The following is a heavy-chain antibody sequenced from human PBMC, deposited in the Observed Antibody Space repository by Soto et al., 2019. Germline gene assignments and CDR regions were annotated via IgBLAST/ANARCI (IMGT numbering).Heavy chain of an antibody. CDR3: ARVLGYCSSTSCSEAFDI. Sequence: ASVKVSCKASGYTFTSYDINWVRQATGQGLEWMGWMNPNSGDTGYAQKFQGRVTMTRNTSISTAYMELSSLRSEDTAVYYCARVLGYCSSTSCSEAFDIWGQGTMVTVSS. V-gene: IGHV1-8*01. J-gene: IGHJ3*02. CDR1: GYTFTSYD. CDR2: MNPNSGDT. D-gene: IGHD2-2*01.